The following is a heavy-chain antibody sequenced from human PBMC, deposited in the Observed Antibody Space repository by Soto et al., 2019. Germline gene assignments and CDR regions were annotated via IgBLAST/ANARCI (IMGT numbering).Heavy chain of an antibody. CDR3: ARDGPTVTTFYILMPPHY. CDR1: GFTFTTAW. V-gene: IGHV3-15*07. Sequence: PGGSLRLSCAASGFTFTTAWINWVRQAPGKGLEWVGRIKSKTDGGTADFAAPVRGRFAISRDDSKSVVYLQMNSLKTEDTAVYYCARDGPTVTTFYILMPPHYWGQGTLVTVSS. D-gene: IGHD4-17*01. J-gene: IGHJ4*02. CDR2: IKSKTDGGTA.